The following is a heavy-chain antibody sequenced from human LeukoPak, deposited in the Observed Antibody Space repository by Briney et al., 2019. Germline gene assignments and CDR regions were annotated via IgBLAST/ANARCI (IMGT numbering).Heavy chain of an antibody. CDR1: GFTFSSYR. CDR3: ARSLGRQQLGNWFDP. D-gene: IGHD6-13*01. Sequence: GGSLRLSCAASGFTFSSYRMTWVRQAPGKGLEWVSSISSSSSYIYYADSVKGRFTISRDNAKNSLYLQMNSLRAEDTAVYYCARSLGRQQLGNWFDPWGQGTLVTVSS. J-gene: IGHJ5*02. CDR2: ISSSSSYI. V-gene: IGHV3-21*01.